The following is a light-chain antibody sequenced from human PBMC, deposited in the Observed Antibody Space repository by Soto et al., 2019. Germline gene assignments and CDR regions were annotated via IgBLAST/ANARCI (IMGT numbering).Light chain of an antibody. V-gene: IGKV3-15*01. J-gene: IGKJ1*01. CDR2: VAS. CDR3: QQDYNWPWT. Sequence: QCRATLTVSPGERATLSCRASQSVSTSLAWYQQKPGQAPRLLIFVASTRATGIPARFSGSGSGTEFTLTICSLQSEDFAVYYCQQDYNWPWTFGQGTKV. CDR1: QSVSTS.